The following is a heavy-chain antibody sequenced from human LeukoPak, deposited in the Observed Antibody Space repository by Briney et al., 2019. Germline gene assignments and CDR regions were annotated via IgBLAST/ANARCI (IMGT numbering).Heavy chain of an antibody. CDR2: IIPIFGTS. CDR1: GAAFTSYA. CDR3: ASGVASYGEYELPFDY. J-gene: IGHJ4*02. V-gene: IGHV1-69*13. D-gene: IGHD4-17*01. Sequence: ASVKLSCKASGAAFTSYAISWVRQGPGQGLEWMGGIIPIFGTSNYAQKFQGRVTIAADESTRTAYMELSSLRADDTAVYYCASGVASYGEYELPFDYWGQGSLVTDSS.